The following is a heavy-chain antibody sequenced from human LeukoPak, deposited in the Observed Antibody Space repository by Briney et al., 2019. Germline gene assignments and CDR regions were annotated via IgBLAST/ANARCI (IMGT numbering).Heavy chain of an antibody. CDR1: GFTSSSYA. D-gene: IGHD5-18*01. J-gene: IGHJ4*02. CDR2: IGANGGST. CDR3: AKSRDTAMGMIDY. Sequence: GGSLRPSCAASGFTSSSYAMSWVRQAPGKGLEWVSAIGANGGSTYYADSVKGRFTISRDNSKNTLFVQMNSLRAADTAVYYCAKSRDTAMGMIDYWGQGTLVTVSS. V-gene: IGHV3-23*01.